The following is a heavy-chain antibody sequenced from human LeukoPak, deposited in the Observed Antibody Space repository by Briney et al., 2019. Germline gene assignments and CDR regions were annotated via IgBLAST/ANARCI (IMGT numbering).Heavy chain of an antibody. CDR3: ARGGYSYGLLTLLGDY. J-gene: IGHJ4*02. CDR2: ISSSSSTI. V-gene: IGHV3-48*04. Sequence: GGSLRLSCAASGFTFSSYSMNWVRQAPGKGLEWVSYISSSSSTIYYADSVKGRFTISRDNAKNSLYLQMNSLRAEDTAVYYCARGGYSYGLLTLLGDYWGQGTLVTVSS. D-gene: IGHD5-18*01. CDR1: GFTFSSYS.